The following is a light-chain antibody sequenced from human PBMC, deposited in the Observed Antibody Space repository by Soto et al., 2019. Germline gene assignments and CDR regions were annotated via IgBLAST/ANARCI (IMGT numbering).Light chain of an antibody. J-gene: IGKJ1*01. CDR2: VAS. CDR3: PQSYGSPPT. CDR1: QDSDIY. V-gene: IGKV1-39*01. Sequence: DIQMTKSPSSLAASVGDRVTITCGASQDSDIYLHCDQQKAGTYPKLLIYVASNLQGGVPSRFSGSGSGTDFCLTISSLQLGLFPPYYCPQSYGSPPTFRQRPRVDTK.